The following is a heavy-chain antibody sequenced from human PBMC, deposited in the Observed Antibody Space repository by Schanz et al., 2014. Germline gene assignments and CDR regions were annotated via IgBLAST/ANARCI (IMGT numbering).Heavy chain of an antibody. Sequence: GQLLESGGGLVQPGGSLRLSCAASGFIFSNFAMEWVRQAPGKGLEWVAVIWSDGSKKHYADSVKGRFAISRDNSKNTLYLQMNSLRVEDTAVYYCAKDPLWGQGTMVTVSS. V-gene: IGHV3-33*06. J-gene: IGHJ3*01. CDR1: GFIFSNFA. CDR2: IWSDGSKK. CDR3: AKDPL.